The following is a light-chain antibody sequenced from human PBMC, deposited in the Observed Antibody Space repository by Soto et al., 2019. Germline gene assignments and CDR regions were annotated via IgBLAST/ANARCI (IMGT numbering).Light chain of an antibody. CDR2: GAS. J-gene: IGKJ1*01. V-gene: IGKV3-20*01. CDR1: QSVSSSY. CDR3: NQYRSPRRT. Sequence: EIVLTQSPGTLSLSPGERATLSCSASQSVSSSYLAWYQQKPGQAPRLLIYGASSRATGLPDRFRGSGSGTDLTLTIIRLEPEDCAVYYCNQYRSPRRTFGKGTNEEIK.